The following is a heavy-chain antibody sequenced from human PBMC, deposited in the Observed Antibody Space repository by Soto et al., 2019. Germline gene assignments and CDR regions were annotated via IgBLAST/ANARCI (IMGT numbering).Heavy chain of an antibody. D-gene: IGHD2-21*01. CDR3: ARDRDGHRYFAPSGVDV. CDR2: VTHFANI. CDR1: DGSISSGAYS. Sequence: QVLLQESGPGLVRSSETLSLSCSAADGSISSGAYSLTWIRQRPGKGLEWIGSVTHFANIHYNPSLRSGIAISFDASENDFSLEMTDVAVADTAVDYCARDRDGHRYFAPSGVDVWGQGTTVTVSS. J-gene: IGHJ6*02. V-gene: IGHV4-31*02.